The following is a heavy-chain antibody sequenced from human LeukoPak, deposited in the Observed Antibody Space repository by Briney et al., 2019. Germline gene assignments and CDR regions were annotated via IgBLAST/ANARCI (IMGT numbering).Heavy chain of an antibody. J-gene: IGHJ4*02. D-gene: IGHD3-22*01. CDR2: IYYSGST. V-gene: IGHV4-59*08. CDR3: TRRVAGSGYRDY. CDR1: GDSISSFW. Sequence: PSETLSLTCTVSGDSISSFWWNWIRQPPGKGLEWIGYIYYSGSTNYNPSLKSRVTISVDTSENQFSLRLRSVTAADTAEYYCTRRVAGSGYRDYWGQGTLVTVSS.